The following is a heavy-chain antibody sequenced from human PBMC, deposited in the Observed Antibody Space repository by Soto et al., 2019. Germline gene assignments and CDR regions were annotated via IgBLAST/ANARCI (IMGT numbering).Heavy chain of an antibody. V-gene: IGHV4-59*01. J-gene: IGHJ4*02. CDR3: ARAPFTVDTAMAYFDY. Sequence: PSETLSLTCSVVGGSISSYCGSWIRQPPGKGLEWIGYIYYSGSTNYNPSLKSRVTISVDTSKNQFSLKLSSVTAADTAVYYCARAPFTVDTAMAYFDYWGQGTLVTVSS. CDR2: IYYSGST. CDR1: GGSISSYC. D-gene: IGHD5-18*01.